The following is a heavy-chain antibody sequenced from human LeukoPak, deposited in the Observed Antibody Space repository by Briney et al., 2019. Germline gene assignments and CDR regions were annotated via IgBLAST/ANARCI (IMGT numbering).Heavy chain of an antibody. CDR2: IIPILGIA. Sequence: SVKVSCKASGGTFSSYAISWVRQAPGQGLEWMGRIIPILGIANYAQKFQGRVTITADKPTSTAYMELSSLRSEDTAVYYCASGLLVRGESDYWGQGTLVTVSS. CDR1: GGTFSSYA. J-gene: IGHJ4*02. D-gene: IGHD6-13*01. V-gene: IGHV1-69*04. CDR3: ASGLLVRGESDY.